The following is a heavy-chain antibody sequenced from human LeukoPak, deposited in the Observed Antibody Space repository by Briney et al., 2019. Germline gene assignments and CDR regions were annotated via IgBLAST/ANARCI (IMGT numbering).Heavy chain of an antibody. J-gene: IGHJ6*02. V-gene: IGHV1-2*02. CDR1: GYTFTGYY. Sequence: ASVKVSCKASGYTFTGYYMHWVRQAPGQGLEWMGWINPNSGGTNYAQKFQGRVTMTRDTSISTAYMELSRLRSDDTAVYYCARDSGYDSQKYYYYYYGMDVWGQGTTVTVSS. D-gene: IGHD5-12*01. CDR2: INPNSGGT. CDR3: ARDSGYDSQKYYYYYYGMDV.